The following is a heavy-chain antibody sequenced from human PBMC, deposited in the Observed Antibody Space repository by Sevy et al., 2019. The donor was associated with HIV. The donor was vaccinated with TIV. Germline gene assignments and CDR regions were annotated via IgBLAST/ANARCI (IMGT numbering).Heavy chain of an antibody. V-gene: IGHV3-15*01. CDR2: IKSKTDGGTI. CDR1: GFTFSSAW. J-gene: IGHJ6*02. CDR3: ITDPGYRGYDEEVINYYYGMDV. D-gene: IGHD5-12*01. Sequence: LSLTCAASGFTFSSAWMSWVRLAPGKGLEWVGRIKSKTDGGTIDYAAPVKGRFTISREDSKNTLYLQMNSLKTEDTAVYYCITDPGYRGYDEEVINYYYGMDVWGQGTTVTVSS.